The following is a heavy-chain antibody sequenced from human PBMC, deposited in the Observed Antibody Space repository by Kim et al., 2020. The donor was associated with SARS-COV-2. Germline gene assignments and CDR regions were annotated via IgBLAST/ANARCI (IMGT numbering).Heavy chain of an antibody. CDR1: GGSISSSSYY. Sequence: SETLSLTCTVSGGSISSSSYYWGWIRQPPGKGLEWIGNIYYSGSTYYNPSLKSRVTISVDTSKNQFSLKLSSVTAADTAVYYCASLNYDILTGYYSHFFVDVWGQGTTVTVSS. CDR2: IYYSGST. J-gene: IGHJ6*02. V-gene: IGHV4-39*07. CDR3: ASLNYDILTGYYSHFFVDV. D-gene: IGHD3-9*01.